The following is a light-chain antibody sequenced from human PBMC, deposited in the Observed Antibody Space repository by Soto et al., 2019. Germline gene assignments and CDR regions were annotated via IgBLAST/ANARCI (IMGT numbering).Light chain of an antibody. Sequence: ETVLTQSPAILSLSPGERATLPCRASQSVGTYLAWYQRKPGQAPRLLIYDASNWATGIPARFTGSGSGTDFTLTISSLEPEDFAVYYCQQRSDWPLTFGGGTKVEIK. V-gene: IGKV3-11*01. J-gene: IGKJ4*01. CDR1: QSVGTY. CDR2: DAS. CDR3: QQRSDWPLT.